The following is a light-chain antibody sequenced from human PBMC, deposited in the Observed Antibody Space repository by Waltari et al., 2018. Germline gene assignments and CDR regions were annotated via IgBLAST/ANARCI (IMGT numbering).Light chain of an antibody. CDR3: HSRDSSGHLVV. J-gene: IGLJ2*01. CDR2: GKN. Sequence: SSELTQDRAVSVALGQTVWITCQGDSLRTYLANWYQQKTGQAPILVVYGKNNRPSGIPDRFSGSGSGNTASLTITGAQAEDEGDYYCHSRDSSGHLVVFGGGTKLTVL. V-gene: IGLV3-19*01. CDR1: SLRTYL.